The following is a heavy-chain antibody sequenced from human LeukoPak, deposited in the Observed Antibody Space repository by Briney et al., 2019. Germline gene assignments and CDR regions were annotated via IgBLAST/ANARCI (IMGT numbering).Heavy chain of an antibody. CDR2: INHSGST. CDR3: ARGEPYYDFWSGYFDSGWFDP. D-gene: IGHD3-3*01. CDR1: GGSFSGYY. Sequence: SETLSLTCAVHGGSFSGYYWSWIRQPPGKGLEWIGEINHSGSTNYNPSLKSRVTISVDTSKNQFSLKLSSVTAADTAVYYCARGEPYYDFWSGYFDSGWFDPWGQGTLVTVSS. V-gene: IGHV4-34*01. J-gene: IGHJ5*02.